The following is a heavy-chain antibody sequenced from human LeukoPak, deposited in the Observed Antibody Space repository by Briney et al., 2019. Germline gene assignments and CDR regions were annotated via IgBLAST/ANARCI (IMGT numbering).Heavy chain of an antibody. J-gene: IGHJ4*02. Sequence: SVKVSCKASGGTFSSYAISWVRQAPGQGLEWMGGIIPIFGTANYAQKFQGRVTITADKSTSTAYMELSSLRSEDTAVYYCAVTYYYDSSGYYGPFDYWGQGTLVTVSS. CDR2: IIPIFGTA. V-gene: IGHV1-69*06. D-gene: IGHD3-22*01. CDR1: GGTFSSYA. CDR3: AVTYYYDSSGYYGPFDY.